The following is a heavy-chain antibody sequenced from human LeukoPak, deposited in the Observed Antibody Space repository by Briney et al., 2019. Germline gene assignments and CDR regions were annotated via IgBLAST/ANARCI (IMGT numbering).Heavy chain of an antibody. Sequence: GGSLRLSCAASGFTFSSYSMNWVRQAPGKGLEWVSYISSSSSTIYYADSVKGRFTISRDNAKNSLYLQMNSLRAEDTAVYYCARTGGYDPFDYWGQGTLVTVSS. D-gene: IGHD5-12*01. CDR2: ISSSSSTI. CDR3: ARTGGYDPFDY. CDR1: GFTFSSYS. V-gene: IGHV3-48*04. J-gene: IGHJ4*02.